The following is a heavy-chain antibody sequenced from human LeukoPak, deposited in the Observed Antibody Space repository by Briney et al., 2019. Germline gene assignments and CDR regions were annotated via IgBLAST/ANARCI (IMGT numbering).Heavy chain of an antibody. V-gene: IGHV3-23*01. CDR3: AKLMGSLDAWGSFRFSFDS. CDR1: GFTFSSYP. CDR2: ISGSGGSL. J-gene: IGHJ4*02. Sequence: GGSLRLSCAASGFTFSSYPMSWVRLAPREELDWVSTISGSGGSLYYADSVRGRFTISRDNSKNTLYLQMNSLRAEDTAVYYCAKLMGSLDAWGSFRFSFDSWGQGTLVTVSS. D-gene: IGHD3-16*02.